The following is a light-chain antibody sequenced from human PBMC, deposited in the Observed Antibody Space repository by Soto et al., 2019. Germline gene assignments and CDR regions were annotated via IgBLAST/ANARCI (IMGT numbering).Light chain of an antibody. CDR3: QQYHSYPVT. CDR1: QGISNF. J-gene: IGKJ4*01. Sequence: DIQMTQSPSSPSASVGDTVTITCRASQGISNFLAWFQQKPGKAPKSLIYGASSLQSGVPSKFSGSGSDTGFTLTISSLQPEDSATYFCQQYHSYPVTFGGGTKVEIK. CDR2: GAS. V-gene: IGKV1-16*02.